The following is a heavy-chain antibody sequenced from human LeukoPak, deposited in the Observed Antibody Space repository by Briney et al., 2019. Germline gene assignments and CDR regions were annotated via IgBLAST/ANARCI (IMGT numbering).Heavy chain of an antibody. CDR1: GYTLTELS. J-gene: IGHJ4*02. Sequence: ASVKVSCKVSGYTLTELSMHWVRQAPGKGLEWMGGFESEDGKTIYAQKFQGRVTMTEDTSSDTAYMELSSLGSGDTAVYYCATGRYYYDHSGYYYWGQGTLVTVSS. V-gene: IGHV1-24*01. CDR2: FESEDGKT. D-gene: IGHD3-22*01. CDR3: ATGRYYYDHSGYYY.